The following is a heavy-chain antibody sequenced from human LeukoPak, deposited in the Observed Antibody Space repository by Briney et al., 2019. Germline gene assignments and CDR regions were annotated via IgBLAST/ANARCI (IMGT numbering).Heavy chain of an antibody. V-gene: IGHV4-39*01. J-gene: IGHJ4*02. Sequence: SETLSLTSTVSGGSIRSSSYYWGWIRQPPGKGLEWIGSIYYSGTTSYYNPSLKSRVTISVDTSKNQFSLKLSSVTAADTAVYYCARQLYEYMRYYFDYWGQGTLVTVSS. CDR3: ARQLYEYMRYYFDY. CDR2: IYYSGTTS. D-gene: IGHD2-2*02. CDR1: GGSIRSSSYY.